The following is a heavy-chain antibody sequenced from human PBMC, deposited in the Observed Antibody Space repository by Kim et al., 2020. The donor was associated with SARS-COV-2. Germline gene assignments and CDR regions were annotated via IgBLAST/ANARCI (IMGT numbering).Heavy chain of an antibody. J-gene: IGHJ2*01. Sequence: SETLSLTCTVSGGSISSYYWSWIRQPAGKGLEWIGRIYTSGSTNYNPSLKSRVTMSVDTSKNQFSLKLSSVTAADTAVYYCARDYVVRGVNRFWYFDLWGRGTLVTVSS. D-gene: IGHD3-10*01. CDR3: ARDYVVRGVNRFWYFDL. V-gene: IGHV4-4*07. CDR2: IYTSGST. CDR1: GGSISSYY.